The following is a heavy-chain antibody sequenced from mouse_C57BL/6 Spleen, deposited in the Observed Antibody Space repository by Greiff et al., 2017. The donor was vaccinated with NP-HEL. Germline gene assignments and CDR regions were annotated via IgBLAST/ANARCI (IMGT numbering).Heavy chain of an antibody. CDR3: ARSQGLRMDY. V-gene: IGHV1-50*01. J-gene: IGHJ4*01. D-gene: IGHD3-3*01. Sequence: VQLQQPGAELVKPGASVKLSCKASGYTFTSYWMQWVKQRPGQGLEWIGEIDPSDSYTNYNQKFKGKATLTVDTSSSTAYMQLSSLTSEDSAVYYCARSQGLRMDYWGQGTSVTVSS. CDR2: IDPSDSYT. CDR1: GYTFTSYW.